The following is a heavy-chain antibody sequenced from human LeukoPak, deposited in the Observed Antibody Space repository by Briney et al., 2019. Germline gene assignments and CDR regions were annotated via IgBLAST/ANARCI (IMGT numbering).Heavy chain of an antibody. CDR1: GFTFSSYS. CDR2: ISSSSSYI. D-gene: IGHD4-17*01. J-gene: IGHJ4*02. CDR3: ARDFRWRCADDYGDPRRCYYFDY. Sequence: GGSLRLSCAASGFTFSSYSMNWVRQAPGKGLEWVSFISSSSSYIYYADSVKGRFTISRDNAKNSLYLQMNSLRAEDTAVYYCARDFRWRCADDYGDPRRCYYFDYWGQGTLVTVSS. V-gene: IGHV3-21*01.